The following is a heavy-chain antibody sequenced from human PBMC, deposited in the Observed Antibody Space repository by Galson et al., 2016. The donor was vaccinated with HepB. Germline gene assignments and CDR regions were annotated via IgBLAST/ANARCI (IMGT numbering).Heavy chain of an antibody. Sequence: LRLSCAASGFSFDDYAMHWVRQAPGKGLEWVSGISWNRGSIGYAASVKGRFTISRDNAKNSLYLQMNSLRAGDTALYYCAKGASLDPSLEDYFDYWGQGTLVAVSS. CDR2: ISWNRGSI. CDR1: GFSFDDYA. CDR3: AKGASLDPSLEDYFDY. D-gene: IGHD5-18*01. J-gene: IGHJ4*02. V-gene: IGHV3-9*01.